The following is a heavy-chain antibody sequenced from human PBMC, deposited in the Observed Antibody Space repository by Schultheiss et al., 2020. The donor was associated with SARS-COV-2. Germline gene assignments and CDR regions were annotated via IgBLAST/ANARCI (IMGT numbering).Heavy chain of an antibody. V-gene: IGHV1-8*02. D-gene: IGHD6-19*01. CDR1: GYTFTGYY. J-gene: IGHJ6*02. CDR3: ARPQWLDYYYYYGMDV. CDR2: INPNSGNT. Sequence: ASVKVSCKASGYTFTGYYMHWVRQAPGQGLEWMGRINPNSGNTGYAQKFQGRVTMTRNTSISTAYMELSSLRSEDTAVYYCARPQWLDYYYYYGMDVWGQGTTVTVSS.